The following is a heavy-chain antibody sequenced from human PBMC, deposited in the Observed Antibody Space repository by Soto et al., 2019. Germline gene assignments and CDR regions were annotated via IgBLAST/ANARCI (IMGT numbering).Heavy chain of an antibody. J-gene: IGHJ4*02. CDR1: GFTFSSYA. Sequence: GGSLRLSCAASGFTFSSYAMSWVRQAPGKGLEWVSAISGSGGSTYYADSVKGRFTISRDNSKNTLYLQMNSLRAEDTAVYYCAKGKNSMAAAGPGRFYGGQETLATVSS. V-gene: IGHV3-23*01. CDR3: AKGKNSMAAAGPGRFY. D-gene: IGHD6-13*01. CDR2: ISGSGGST.